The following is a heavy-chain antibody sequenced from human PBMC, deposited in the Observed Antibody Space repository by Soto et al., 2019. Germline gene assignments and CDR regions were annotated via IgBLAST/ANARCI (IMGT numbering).Heavy chain of an antibody. CDR2: IYYSGST. D-gene: IGHD6-13*01. CDR1: GGSISSYY. V-gene: IGHV4-59*01. CDR3: ARHHPGYSSSWSDFDY. J-gene: IGHJ4*02. Sequence: SEILSLTCTVSGGSISSYYWSWIRQPPGKGLEWIGYIYYSGSTNYNPSLKSRVTISVDTSKNQFSLKLSSVTAADTAVYYCARHHPGYSSSWSDFDYWGQGTLVTVSS.